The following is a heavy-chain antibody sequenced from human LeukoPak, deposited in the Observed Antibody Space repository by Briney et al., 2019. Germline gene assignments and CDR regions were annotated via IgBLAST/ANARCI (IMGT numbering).Heavy chain of an antibody. Sequence: SETLSLTCAVYGGSFSGYYWSWIRQPPGKGLEWIGEINHSGSTNYNPSLKSRVTISVDTSKNQFSLKLSSVTAADTAVYYCARHIIAARRYYYYGMDVWGQGTTVTVSS. CDR3: ARHIIAARRYYYYGMDV. V-gene: IGHV4-34*01. D-gene: IGHD6-6*01. CDR2: INHSGST. CDR1: GGSFSGYY. J-gene: IGHJ6*02.